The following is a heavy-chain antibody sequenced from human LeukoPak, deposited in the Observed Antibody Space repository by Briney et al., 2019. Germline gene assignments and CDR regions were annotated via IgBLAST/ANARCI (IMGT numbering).Heavy chain of an antibody. CDR2: IYHSGSA. CDR1: GYSISSGYY. Sequence: SETLSLTCTVSGYSISSGYYWGWIRQPPGKGLEWIGSIYHSGSAYYNPSLKSRVTISVDTSKNQFSLKLSSVTAADTAVYYCARARYYYDSSGYPTTFDYWGQGPLVTVSS. J-gene: IGHJ4*02. CDR3: ARARYYYDSSGYPTTFDY. D-gene: IGHD3-22*01. V-gene: IGHV4-38-2*02.